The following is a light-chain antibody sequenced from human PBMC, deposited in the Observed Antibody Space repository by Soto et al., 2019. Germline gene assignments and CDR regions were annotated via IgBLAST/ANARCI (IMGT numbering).Light chain of an antibody. CDR3: QQSYSTLIT. Sequence: DIQMTQSPSSLSASVGGRVTITCRASQSISSYLNWYQQKPGKAPKLMIYAASSLQSGVPSRFSGSGSGTDCTLTISSLQPEDVATYYCQQSYSTLITFGQGTRLEIK. CDR2: AAS. J-gene: IGKJ5*01. CDR1: QSISSY. V-gene: IGKV1-39*01.